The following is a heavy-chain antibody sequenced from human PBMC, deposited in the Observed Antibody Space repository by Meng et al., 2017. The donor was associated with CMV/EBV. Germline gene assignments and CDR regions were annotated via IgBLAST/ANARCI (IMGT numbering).Heavy chain of an antibody. CDR2: INRGDSVI. D-gene: IGHD3-3*01. CDR1: TFTHSNHD. V-gene: IGHV3-48*03. Sequence: GGSLRLSCSSSTFTHSNHDMNWVRQAPGKGLEWLSHINRGDSVIAYADSVRGRFTISRDIAKNSLYLQMNSLRVEDTALYYCTKDQGISGYSMDVWGQGTTVTVSS. J-gene: IGHJ6*02. CDR3: TKDQGISGYSMDV.